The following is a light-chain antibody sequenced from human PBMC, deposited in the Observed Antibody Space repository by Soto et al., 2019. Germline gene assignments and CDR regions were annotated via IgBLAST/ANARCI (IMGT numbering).Light chain of an antibody. Sequence: EILLTHSPATLSVSPCESGTLSLRASQSVSSYLAWYQQKPGQAPRLLIYDASNRATGIPARFSGSGSGTDFTLTISRLEPEDFAVYYCQQYGSSPRTFGQGTKVDI. CDR3: QQYGSSPRT. CDR2: DAS. J-gene: IGKJ1*01. CDR1: QSVSSY. V-gene: IGKV3-20*01.